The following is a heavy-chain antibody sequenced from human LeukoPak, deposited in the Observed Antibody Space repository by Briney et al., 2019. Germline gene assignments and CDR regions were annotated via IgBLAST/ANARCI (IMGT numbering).Heavy chain of an antibody. D-gene: IGHD2-15*01. V-gene: IGHV1-18*01. CDR2: ISAYNGNT. CDR1: GYTFTSYG. J-gene: IGHJ4*02. Sequence: ASVKVSCKASGYTFTSYGISWVRQAPGQGREWMGWISAYNGNTNYAQKLQGRVTMTTDTSTSTAYLELRSLRSDDTAVYYCARANFGYCSGGSCYTYFDYWGQGTLVTVSS. CDR3: ARANFGYCSGGSCYTYFDY.